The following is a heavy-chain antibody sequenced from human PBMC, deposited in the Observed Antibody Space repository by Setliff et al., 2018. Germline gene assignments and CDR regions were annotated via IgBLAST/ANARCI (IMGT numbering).Heavy chain of an antibody. CDR3: RVWVDMIEVDS. Sequence: SETLSLTCTVYGGSFTNYYWGWIRQSPAKGLEWIGEINDSGNTNYSPSLKSRLTISIDASTNQFSLKLYSVTAADTAVYYCRVWVDMIEVDSWAQGTLVTVSS. CDR1: GGSFTNYY. V-gene: IGHV4-34*01. CDR2: INDSGNT. J-gene: IGHJ4*02. D-gene: IGHD3-22*01.